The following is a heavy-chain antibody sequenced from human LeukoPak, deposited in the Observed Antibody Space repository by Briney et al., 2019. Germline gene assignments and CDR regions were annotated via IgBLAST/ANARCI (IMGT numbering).Heavy chain of an antibody. CDR3: ARAQGANWNFGY. Sequence: GASVKVSCKASGVTVSSYAISWVRQAPGQGPGWMGGIIPIFRKANHAQKSQGRVTITTDESTSTAYMELSSLRSEDTAVYYSARAQGANWNFGYWGQGTLVTVSS. CDR1: GVTVSSYA. CDR2: IIPIFRKA. J-gene: IGHJ4*02. V-gene: IGHV1-69*05. D-gene: IGHD1-1*01.